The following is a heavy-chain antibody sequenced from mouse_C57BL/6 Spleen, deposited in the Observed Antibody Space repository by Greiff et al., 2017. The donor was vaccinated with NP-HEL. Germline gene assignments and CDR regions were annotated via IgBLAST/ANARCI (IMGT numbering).Heavy chain of an antibody. Sequence: LVESGAELVKPGASVKLSCKASGYTFTSYWMHWVKQRPGQGLEWIGMIHPNSGSTNYNEKFKSKATLTVDKSSSTAYMQLSSLTSEDAAVYYCARGYGSSDWYFDVWGTGTTVTVSS. CDR3: ARGYGSSDWYFDV. CDR2: IHPNSGST. CDR1: GYTFTSYW. J-gene: IGHJ1*03. V-gene: IGHV1-64*01. D-gene: IGHD1-1*01.